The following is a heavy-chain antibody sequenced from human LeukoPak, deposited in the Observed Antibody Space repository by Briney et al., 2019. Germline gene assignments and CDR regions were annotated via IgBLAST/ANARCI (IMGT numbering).Heavy chain of an antibody. CDR3: ARTRYYYNSRSYGAPYYFDY. CDR1: GGSISSSNW. V-gene: IGHV4-4*02. CDR2: IYHSGST. D-gene: IGHD3-10*01. Sequence: QASETLSLTCAVSGGSISSSNWWSWVRQPPGKGLEWIGEIYHSGSTYYNPSLKSRVTISVDTSKNQFSLKLSSVTAADTAEYYCARTRYYYNSRSYGAPYYFDYWGQGTLVTVSS. J-gene: IGHJ4*02.